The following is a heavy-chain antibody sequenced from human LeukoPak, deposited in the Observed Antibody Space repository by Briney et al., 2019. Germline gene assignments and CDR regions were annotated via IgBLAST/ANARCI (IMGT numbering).Heavy chain of an antibody. CDR1: GGSISSYY. CDR3: ARERGGNDFWSGYYVDY. D-gene: IGHD3-3*01. V-gene: IGHV4-4*07. Sequence: SETLSLTCTVSGGSISSYYWSWIRQPAGKGLEWIGRIYTSGSTNYNPSLKSRVTMPVDTSKNQFSLKLSSVTAADTAVYYCARERGGNDFWSGYYVDYWGQGTLVTVSS. J-gene: IGHJ4*02. CDR2: IYTSGST.